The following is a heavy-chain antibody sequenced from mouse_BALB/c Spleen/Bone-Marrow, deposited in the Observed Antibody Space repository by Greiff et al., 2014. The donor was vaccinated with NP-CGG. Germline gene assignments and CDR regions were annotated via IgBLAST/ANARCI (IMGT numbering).Heavy chain of an antibody. D-gene: IGHD2-2*01. CDR2: ISSGGGT. J-gene: IGHJ3*01. CDR3: AREMVTGFAY. Sequence: EVQLVESGGGLVEPGGSLKLSCAASGFTFSSYAMSWVRQTPEKRLEWVASISSGGGTYYPDSVKGRFTISRDNARNILYLQMSSLRSEDTAMYYCAREMVTGFAYWGQGTLVTVSA. CDR1: GFTFSSYA. V-gene: IGHV5-6-5*01.